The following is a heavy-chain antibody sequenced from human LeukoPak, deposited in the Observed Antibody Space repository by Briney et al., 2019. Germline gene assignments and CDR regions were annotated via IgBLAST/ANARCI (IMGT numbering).Heavy chain of an antibody. CDR3: ARDLKYQLLLGWFDP. CDR1: GYTFTGYY. CDR2: INPNNGAT. D-gene: IGHD2-21*01. V-gene: IGHV1-2*06. Sequence: GASVKVSCTASGYTFTGYYIHWVRQAPGQGLEWMGRINPNNGATNYAQKFQGRVTVTRDTSISIVYMELRRLRSDDTAVYYCARDLKYQLLLGWFDPWGQGSLVTVSS. J-gene: IGHJ5*02.